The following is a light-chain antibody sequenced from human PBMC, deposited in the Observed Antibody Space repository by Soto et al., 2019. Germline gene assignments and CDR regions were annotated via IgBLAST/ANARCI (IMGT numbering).Light chain of an antibody. CDR1: SSDVGGYSY. J-gene: IGLJ1*01. CDR2: DVS. Sequence: QSVLTQPASVSGSPGQSITISCTGTSSDVGGYSYVSWYQQLPGKAPKLMIYDVSDRPSGVSNRFSGSKSGNTASLTISGLQAEDDADYYCSSYTSSSLYVFGTGTKATVL. CDR3: SSYTSSSLYV. V-gene: IGLV2-14*01.